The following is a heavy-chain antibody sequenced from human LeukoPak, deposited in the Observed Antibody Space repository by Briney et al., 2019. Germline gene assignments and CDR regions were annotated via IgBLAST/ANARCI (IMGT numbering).Heavy chain of an antibody. CDR1: GFPFSAYS. CDR2: ISGSSSYM. V-gene: IGHV3-21*01. D-gene: IGHD3-22*01. Sequence: GGSLRLSCAASGFPFSAYSMNWVRQAPGKGLEWVSSISGSSSYMFYADSVKGRFTISRDNAKNSLYLQMNSLRAEDTAVYYCAKAYYDSSGYTYYFDYWGQGTLVTVSS. CDR3: AKAYYDSSGYTYYFDY. J-gene: IGHJ4*02.